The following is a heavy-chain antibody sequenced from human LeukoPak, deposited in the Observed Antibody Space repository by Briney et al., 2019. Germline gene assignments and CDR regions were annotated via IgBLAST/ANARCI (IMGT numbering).Heavy chain of an antibody. V-gene: IGHV4-34*01. J-gene: IGHJ4*02. D-gene: IGHD6-13*01. CDR2: INHSGST. Sequence: PSETLSLTCAVYGGSFSGYYWSWIRQPPGKGLERIGEINHSGSTNYNPSLKSRVTISVDTSKNQFSLKLSSVTAADTAVYYCARRGIAAAGTRWGQGTLVTVSS. CDR1: GGSFSGYY. CDR3: ARRGIAAAGTR.